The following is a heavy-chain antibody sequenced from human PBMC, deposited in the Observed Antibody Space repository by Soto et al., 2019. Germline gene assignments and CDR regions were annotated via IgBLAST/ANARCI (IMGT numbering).Heavy chain of an antibody. V-gene: IGHV3-30*18. J-gene: IGHJ4*02. CDR3: AKTGRDYGDSPNDY. D-gene: IGHD4-17*01. CDR1: GFTFSAYG. Sequence: QVQLVESGGGVVQPGRSLRLSCAASGFTFSAYGMHWVRQAPGKGLEWVAVISYDESNKYYGDSVKGRFTISRDNSKNTLYLQMNRLRVEDTAIYYCAKTGRDYGDSPNDYWGQGTLVTVSS. CDR2: ISYDESNK.